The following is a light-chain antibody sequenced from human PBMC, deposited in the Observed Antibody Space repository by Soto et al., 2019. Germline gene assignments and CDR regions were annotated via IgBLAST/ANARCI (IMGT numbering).Light chain of an antibody. V-gene: IGLV1-44*01. CDR2: SND. CDR1: TSNIGTNT. CDR3: ATWDDSLNVV. Sequence: QSVLTQSPSASGTPGQRVSISCSGSTSNIGTNTVSWYQHVPGTAPKLLIYSNDQRPSAVPGRVSGSKSGTSASLAISGLLSEDEADYYCATWDDSLNVVFAGGTKVTVL. J-gene: IGLJ2*01.